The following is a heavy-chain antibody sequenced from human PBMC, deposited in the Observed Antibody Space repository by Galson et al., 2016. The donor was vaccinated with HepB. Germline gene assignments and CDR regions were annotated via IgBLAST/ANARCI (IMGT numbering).Heavy chain of an antibody. CDR1: GFTFSTYN. Sequence: SLRLSCAASGFTFSTYNLNWVRQAPGKGLVWVSRILRDERFYADSVKGRFTISTDNAKNPVYLQVDSLRAEDTAVYDCVGDRISWHWGQGTLVTVPS. CDR2: ILRDERF. V-gene: IGHV3-74*01. D-gene: IGHD3-16*01. J-gene: IGHJ4*02. CDR3: VGDRISWH.